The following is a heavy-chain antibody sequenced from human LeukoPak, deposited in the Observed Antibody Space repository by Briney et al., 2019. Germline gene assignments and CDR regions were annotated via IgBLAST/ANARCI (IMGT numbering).Heavy chain of an antibody. Sequence: PSETLSLTCTVSGGSISSGSYYWSWIRQPAGKGLEWIGRIYTSGSTNYNPSLKSRVTISVDTFKNQFSLKLSSVTAADTAVYYCARGYCSSTSCYPFDPWGQGTLVTVSS. V-gene: IGHV4-61*02. CDR1: GGSISSGSYY. CDR3: ARGYCSSTSCYPFDP. D-gene: IGHD2-2*01. J-gene: IGHJ5*02. CDR2: IYTSGST.